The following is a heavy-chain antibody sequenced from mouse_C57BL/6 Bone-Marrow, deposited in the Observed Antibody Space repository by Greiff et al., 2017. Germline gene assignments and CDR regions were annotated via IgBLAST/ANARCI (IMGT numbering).Heavy chain of an antibody. CDR3: ARGNEGWVFYAMDY. V-gene: IGHV1-81*01. CDR2: IYPRSGNP. CDR1: GYTFTSYG. Sequence: QVHVKQSGAELARPGASVKLSCKASGYTFTSYGISWVKHRTGQGLEWIGEIYPRSGNPYYNEKFKGKATLTADKSSSTAYMELRSLTSEDSAVYFCARGNEGWVFYAMDYWGQGTSVTVSS. J-gene: IGHJ4*01.